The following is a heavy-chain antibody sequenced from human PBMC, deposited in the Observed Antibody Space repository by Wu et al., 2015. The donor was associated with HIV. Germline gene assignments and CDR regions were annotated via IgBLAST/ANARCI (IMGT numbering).Heavy chain of an antibody. V-gene: IGHV1-69*15. D-gene: IGHD6-19*01. J-gene: IGHJ3*02. Sequence: HVQLVQSGTEVKKPGSSVKVSCKAYGGNPGGTFSSHPISWVRQAPGQGLEWMGRIIPIFGTANYAQKFQGRVTITADESTSTAYMELSSLRSEDTAVYYCARVRIAVAGPNAFDIWGQGTMVTVSS. CDR1: GGTFSSHP. CDR3: ARVRIAVAGPNAFDI. CDR2: IIPIFGTA.